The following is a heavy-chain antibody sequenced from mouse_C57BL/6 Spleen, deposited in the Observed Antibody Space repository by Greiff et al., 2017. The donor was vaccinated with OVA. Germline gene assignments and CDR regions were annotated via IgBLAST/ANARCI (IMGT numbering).Heavy chain of an antibody. Sequence: EVQRVESGGDLVKPGGSLKLSRAASGFTFSSQGMSWVRQTPDKRPEWVGTICSGGRYTYYPDSVKGRFTISRDNAKNTLYLQMSSLKSEDTAMYYCARQTKGLYFDYWGQGTTLTVSS. CDR1: GFTFSSQG. J-gene: IGHJ2*01. V-gene: IGHV5-6*01. CDR3: ARQTKGLYFDY. CDR2: ICSGGRYT. D-gene: IGHD1-3*01.